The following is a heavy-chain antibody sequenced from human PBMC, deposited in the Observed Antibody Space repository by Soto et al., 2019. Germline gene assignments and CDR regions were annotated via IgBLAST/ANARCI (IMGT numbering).Heavy chain of an antibody. J-gene: IGHJ4*02. CDR1: GFTVSNNY. CDR3: AARMATAPY. V-gene: IGHV3-66*01. D-gene: IGHD5-12*01. CDR2: IYSDGGT. Sequence: GVSPRLSFAASGFTVSNNYLSWVRQAPGKGLQWVSLIYSDGGTDYAESVKGRFTISRDNSKNTLYLQMNSLKAEDTAIYYCAARMATAPYWGQGTLVTVSS.